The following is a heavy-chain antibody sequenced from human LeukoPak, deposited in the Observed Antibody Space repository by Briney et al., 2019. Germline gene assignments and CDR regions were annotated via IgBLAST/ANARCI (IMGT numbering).Heavy chain of an antibody. CDR1: GYSFSRYW. Sequence: GESLKISCEGSGYSFSRYWIAWVRQMPGKGLEWMGIIYPGDSDTRYSPSFQGQVTISADRSISAAYLQWSGLKVSDTGMYYCGRYRYGSGSYGAQYPGMDVLGQGTTVTVSS. J-gene: IGHJ6*02. CDR3: GRYRYGSGSYGAQYPGMDV. CDR2: IYPGDSDT. D-gene: IGHD3-10*01. V-gene: IGHV5-51*01.